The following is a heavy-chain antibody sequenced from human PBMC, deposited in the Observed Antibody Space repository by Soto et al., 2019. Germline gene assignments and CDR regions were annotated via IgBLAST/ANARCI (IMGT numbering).Heavy chain of an antibody. CDR1: GFTVSSNY. CDR3: VRENYYYGMDV. CDR2: IKSGGNT. V-gene: IGHV3-66*01. J-gene: IGHJ6*02. Sequence: GGSLRLSCAASGFTVSSNYMSWVRQAPGKGLEWISVIKSGGNTHYADSVEDRFSISRDNSKNTVYLQMNSLRGEDTAVYYCVRENYYYGMDVWGQGTTVTVSS.